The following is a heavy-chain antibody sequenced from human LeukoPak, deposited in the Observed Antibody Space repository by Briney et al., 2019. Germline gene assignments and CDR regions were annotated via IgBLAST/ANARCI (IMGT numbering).Heavy chain of an antibody. J-gene: IGHJ5*02. CDR2: ISSSSTM. V-gene: IGHV3-48*01. CDR1: GFTFSSYS. CDR3: ASWNFGNWFDP. D-gene: IGHD3-10*01. Sequence: GSLRLSCAASGFTFSSYSMNWVRQAPGEGLEWVSYISSSSTMYYADSVKSRFTISRDNAKNSLYLQMNSLRAEDTAVYYCASWNFGNWFDPWGQGTLVTVSS.